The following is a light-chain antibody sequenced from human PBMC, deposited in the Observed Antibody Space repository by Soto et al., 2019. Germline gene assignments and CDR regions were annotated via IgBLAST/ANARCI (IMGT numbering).Light chain of an antibody. CDR2: DAS. J-gene: IGKJ1*01. CDR3: QQRTEWPPT. Sequence: EIVLTQSPATLALSPGERATLSCRASQSVSTYLAWYQQKPGQAPRLLIYDASNRATGIPARFSGGGSGTAFTLAISSLEPEDFAVYYCQQRTEWPPTFGQGTKVEIK. CDR1: QSVSTY. V-gene: IGKV3-11*01.